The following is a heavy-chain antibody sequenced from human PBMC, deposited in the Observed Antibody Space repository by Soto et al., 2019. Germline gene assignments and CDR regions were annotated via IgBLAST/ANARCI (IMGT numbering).Heavy chain of an antibody. CDR2: IYSSGTT. D-gene: IGHD3-9*01. V-gene: IGHV4-4*07. Sequence: SETLSLTCTVSGGSISSYYWTWIRQPAGKGLEWIGRIYSSGTTNYNPSLQSRVTMSVDTSRNQFSLKLNSVTAAGTALYYCASHYYDILTGYSQYYFDHWGQGTLVTVSS. CDR3: ASHYYDILTGYSQYYFDH. J-gene: IGHJ4*02. CDR1: GGSISSYY.